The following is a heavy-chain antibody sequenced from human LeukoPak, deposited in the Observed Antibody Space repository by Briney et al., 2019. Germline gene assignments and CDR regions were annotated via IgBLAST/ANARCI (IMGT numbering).Heavy chain of an antibody. V-gene: IGHV3-48*01. CDR2: ISSSSNTI. D-gene: IGHD3-10*01. Sequence: GGSLRLSCAASGFTFSTYTMNWVRQAPGKGLEWLSHISSSSNTIYYADSVKGRFIISRDNAKNSLYLQMNSLRAEDTAVYYCARPMFYGSGSDVFDYWGQGTLVTVSS. J-gene: IGHJ4*02. CDR3: ARPMFYGSGSDVFDY. CDR1: GFTFSTYT.